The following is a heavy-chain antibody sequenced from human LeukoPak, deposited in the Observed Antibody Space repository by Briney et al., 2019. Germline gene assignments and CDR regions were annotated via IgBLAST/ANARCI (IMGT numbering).Heavy chain of an antibody. Sequence: PSETLSLTCAVYGGSFSGYYWSWIRQPPGKGLEWIGEINHSGSTNYNPSLKSRVTISVDTSKNQFSLKLSSVTAADTAVYYCARAHSSGLRWFDPWGQGTLVTVSS. J-gene: IGHJ5*02. CDR1: GGSFSGYY. CDR2: INHSGST. V-gene: IGHV4-34*01. D-gene: IGHD6-19*01. CDR3: ARAHSSGLRWFDP.